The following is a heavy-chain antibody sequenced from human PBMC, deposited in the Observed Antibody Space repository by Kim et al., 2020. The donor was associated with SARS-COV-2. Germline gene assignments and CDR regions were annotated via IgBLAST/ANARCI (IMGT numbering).Heavy chain of an antibody. CDR1: GYSFTSYW. J-gene: IGHJ6*02. CDR3: ARGSSWGLNYYYYGMDL. CDR2: IYPGDSDT. V-gene: IGHV5-51*01. Sequence: GESLKISCKGSGYSFTSYWIGWVRQMPGKGLEWMGIIYPGDSDTRYSPSFQGQVTISADKSISTAYLQWSSLKASDTAMYYCARGSSWGLNYYYYGMDLWGQGTTVTVSS. D-gene: IGHD6-13*01.